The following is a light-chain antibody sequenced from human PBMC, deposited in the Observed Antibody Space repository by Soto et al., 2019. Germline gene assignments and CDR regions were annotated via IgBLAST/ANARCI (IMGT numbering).Light chain of an antibody. V-gene: IGLV2-14*01. Sequence: QSALTQPASVSGSPGQSVTISCTGTSSDISAYKYVSWYQHHPGKSPRLMIYEVSNRPSGVSNRFSASKSGNTASLTISGLQAEDEADYYCCSYRSTSTLVFGGGTKLTVL. J-gene: IGLJ2*01. CDR1: SSDISAYKY. CDR2: EVS. CDR3: CSYRSTSTLV.